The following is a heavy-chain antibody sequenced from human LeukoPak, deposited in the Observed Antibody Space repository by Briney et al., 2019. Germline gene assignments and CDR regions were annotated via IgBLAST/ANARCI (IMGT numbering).Heavy chain of an antibody. CDR3: ARLRGDIVVVPAAMEYYYYYMDV. CDR1: GGSISSYY. D-gene: IGHD2-2*01. Sequence: SETLSLTCTVSGGSISSYYWGWIRQPPGKGLEWIGSIYYSGSTYYNPSLKSRVTISVDRSKNQFSLKLSSVTAADTAVYYCARLRGDIVVVPAAMEYYYYYMDVWGKGATVTVSS. J-gene: IGHJ6*03. V-gene: IGHV4-39*07. CDR2: IYYSGST.